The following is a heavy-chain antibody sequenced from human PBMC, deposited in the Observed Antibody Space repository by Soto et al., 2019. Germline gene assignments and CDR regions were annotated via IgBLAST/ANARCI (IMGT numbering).Heavy chain of an antibody. Sequence: QVQLVQSGAEVKKPGASVKLSCKASGYTFINYYIHWVRQAPGQGLEWMGIFNPTRGSTNYAQKCQGRVTVTMDTSTRTVYLELSSLRFDDTAVYYCARDLAAGDYWGQGTLVTVSS. V-gene: IGHV1-46*01. D-gene: IGHD6-13*01. CDR1: GYTFINYY. CDR3: ARDLAAGDY. J-gene: IGHJ4*02. CDR2: FNPTRGST.